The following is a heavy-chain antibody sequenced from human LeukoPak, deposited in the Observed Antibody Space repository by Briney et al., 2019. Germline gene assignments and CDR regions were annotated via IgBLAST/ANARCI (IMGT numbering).Heavy chain of an antibody. J-gene: IGHJ6*02. CDR3: VRYGLHGCRASRCFTSFYYYSVDV. CDR1: GYRFIDYW. D-gene: IGHD4-11*01. CDR2: IFPGDTDI. V-gene: IGHV5-51*01. Sequence: GESLKISRHGSGYRFIDYWIGWVRQTPGKGLEWMGGIFPGDTDIKYSPSFQGHVTISADNSISTAYLQCSSLKASDTAIYYCVRYGLHGCRASRCFTSFYYYSVDVWGQGSTVTVSS.